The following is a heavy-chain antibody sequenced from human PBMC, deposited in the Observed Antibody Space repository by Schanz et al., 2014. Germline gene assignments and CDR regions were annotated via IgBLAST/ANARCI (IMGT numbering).Heavy chain of an antibody. CDR1: GFTFTTYA. Sequence: DVQLLESGGGLVQPGESLRLSCAASGFTFTTYAMTWVRQAPGKGLEWVSNISPTGSSTYYADSVKGRFTISRDNSKNTLYLQMSSLRAEDTAIYFGAKDAAYYESVIFPDHWGQGTLVTVSS. V-gene: IGHV3-23*01. CDR2: ISPTGSST. CDR3: AKDAAYYESVIFPDH. J-gene: IGHJ4*02. D-gene: IGHD3-22*01.